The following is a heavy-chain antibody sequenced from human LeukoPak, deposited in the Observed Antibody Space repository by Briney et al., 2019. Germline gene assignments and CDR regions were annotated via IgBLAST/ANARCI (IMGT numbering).Heavy chain of an antibody. V-gene: IGHV3-23*01. D-gene: IGHD6-6*01. CDR3: AKVIGARPFDP. CDR2: ISGSGGST. J-gene: IGHJ5*02. CDR1: GFTFSSYA. Sequence: GGSLRLSCAASGFTFSSYAMSWVRQAPGKGLEWVSAISGSGGSTYYADSVKGRFTISRDNSKNTVYLQVNSLRVEDTAIYYCAKVIGARPFDPWGQGTLVTVSS.